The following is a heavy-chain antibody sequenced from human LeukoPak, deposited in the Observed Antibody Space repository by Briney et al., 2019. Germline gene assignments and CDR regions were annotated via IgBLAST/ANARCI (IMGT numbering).Heavy chain of an antibody. V-gene: IGHV3-21*01. J-gene: IGHJ3*02. CDR3: ARDGHYSGNYDAFDI. CDR1: GFTFSSYS. D-gene: IGHD4-23*01. CDR2: ISSSSSYI. Sequence: GGSLRLSCAASGFTFSSYSMNWVRQAPGKGLEWVSSISSSSSYIYYADSVKGRFTISRDNAKNSLYLQMNSLRTEDTAVYYCARDGHYSGNYDAFDIWGQGTMVTVSS.